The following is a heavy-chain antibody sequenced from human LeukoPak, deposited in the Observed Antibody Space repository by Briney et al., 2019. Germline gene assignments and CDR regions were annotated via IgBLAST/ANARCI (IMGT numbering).Heavy chain of an antibody. Sequence: GGSLRLSCAASGFTFSSYAMHWVRQAPGNGLEYVSAISSNGGSTYYANSVKGRFTISRDNSKNTLYLQMGSLRAEDMAVYYCARLGSSYFDYWGQGTLVTVSS. CDR3: ARLGSSYFDY. V-gene: IGHV3-64*01. J-gene: IGHJ4*02. CDR2: ISSNGGST. CDR1: GFTFSSYA.